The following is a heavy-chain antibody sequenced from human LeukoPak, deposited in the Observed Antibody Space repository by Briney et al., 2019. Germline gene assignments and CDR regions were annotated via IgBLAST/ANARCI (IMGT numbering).Heavy chain of an antibody. CDR3: ARGGPRDIVVVPAAHEPYYYYYMDV. V-gene: IGHV4-39*01. Sequence: PSETLSLTCTVSGGSISSSSYYWGWIRQPPGKGLEWIGSIYYSGSTYYNPSLKSRVTISVDTSKNQFSLKLSSVTAADTAVYYCARGGPRDIVVVPAAHEPYYYYYMDVWGKGTTVTVSS. CDR2: IYYSGST. D-gene: IGHD2-2*01. CDR1: GGSISSSSYY. J-gene: IGHJ6*03.